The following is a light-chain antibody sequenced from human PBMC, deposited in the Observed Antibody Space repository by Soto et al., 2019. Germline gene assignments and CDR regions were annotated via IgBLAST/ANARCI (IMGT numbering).Light chain of an antibody. V-gene: IGKV3-20*01. Sequence: ENGVTQSPGTLSLSPGERATLSCRASQSVSSSYLAWYQQKPGQAPRLFIYGASSRATGIPDRFSGSGSGTDFTLTISRLEPEDFAVYYCQQYGSSTWTFGQGTKVDIK. CDR2: GAS. CDR3: QQYGSSTWT. J-gene: IGKJ1*01. CDR1: QSVSSSY.